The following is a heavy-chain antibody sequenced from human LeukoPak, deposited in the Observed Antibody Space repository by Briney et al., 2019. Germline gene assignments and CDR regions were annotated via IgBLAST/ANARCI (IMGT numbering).Heavy chain of an antibody. CDR1: GFTFTSHG. V-gene: IGHV1-18*01. CDR2: ISAYNGDT. CDR3: ARGPGYCSSTSCYSPYYFDY. J-gene: IGHJ4*02. Sequence: ASVKVSCKASGFTFTSHGFTWVRQAPGQGLEWMGWISAYNGDTHSAERFQGRVTLTTDTSTSTAYMELRSLRSDDTAVYYCARGPGYCSSTSCYSPYYFDYWGQGTLVTVSS. D-gene: IGHD2-2*02.